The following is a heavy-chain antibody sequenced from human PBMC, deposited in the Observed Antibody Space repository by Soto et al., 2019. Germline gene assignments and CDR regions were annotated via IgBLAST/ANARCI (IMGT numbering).Heavy chain of an antibody. CDR3: ASLTKDFDS. CDR2: IYYIGDT. CDR1: GGSISTAYYY. V-gene: IGHV4-31*03. Sequence: SETLSLTCTVSGGSISTAYYYWSWIRQHPGKGLEWIGYIYYIGDTNYNPSLKSRVSMSVDTSKNQFSLRLNSVTAADTAVYYCASLTKDFDSWGPGTLVTVPS. J-gene: IGHJ4*02. D-gene: IGHD3-9*01.